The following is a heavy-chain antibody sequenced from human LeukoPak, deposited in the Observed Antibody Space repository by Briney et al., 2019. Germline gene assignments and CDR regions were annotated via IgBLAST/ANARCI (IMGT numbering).Heavy chain of an antibody. V-gene: IGHV3-30-3*01. D-gene: IGHD6-6*01. J-gene: IGHJ4*02. CDR2: ISYDGSNK. CDR1: GFTFSSYA. Sequence: PGGSLRLSCAASGFTFSSYAMHWVRQAPGKGLEWVAVISYDGSNKYYADSVKGRFTISRDNSKNTLYLQMNSLRAEDTAVYYCARDTFSSGRYFDYWGQGTLVTVSS. CDR3: ARDTFSSGRYFDY.